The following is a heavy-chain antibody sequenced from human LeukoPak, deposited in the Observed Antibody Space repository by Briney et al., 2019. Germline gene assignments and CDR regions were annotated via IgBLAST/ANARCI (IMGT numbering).Heavy chain of an antibody. CDR1: GGSISSSSYY. D-gene: IGHD3-16*01. Sequence: SETLSLTCTVSGGSISSSSYYWGWRRQPPGTGQEWLGSIYYSGSTYYNPSLKSRVTISVDTSKNQFSLKLSSVTAADTAVYYCARRTLRLGELLPFDYWGQGTLVTVSS. J-gene: IGHJ4*02. V-gene: IGHV4-39*01. CDR2: IYYSGST. CDR3: ARRTLRLGELLPFDY.